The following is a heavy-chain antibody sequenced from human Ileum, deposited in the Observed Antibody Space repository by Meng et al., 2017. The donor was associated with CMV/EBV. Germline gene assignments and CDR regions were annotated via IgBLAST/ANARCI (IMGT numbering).Heavy chain of an antibody. CDR3: VHPASGASLYFQH. Sequence: TLKEAVPPGLKPTPTLTLTTSFVCVSLISSGVGVGCIRRPPGKALVWLAFIYWDDDKRYSPFLKSRLTITKDTSKNQVVLTMTNMDPVDTGTYYCVHPASGASLYFQHWGQGTLVTVSS. CDR2: IYWDDDK. CDR1: VSLISSGVG. D-gene: IGHD2-15*01. V-gene: IGHV2-5*02. J-gene: IGHJ1*01.